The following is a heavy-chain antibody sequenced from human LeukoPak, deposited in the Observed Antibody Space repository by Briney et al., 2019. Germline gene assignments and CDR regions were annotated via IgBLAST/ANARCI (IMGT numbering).Heavy chain of an antibody. J-gene: IGHJ3*02. CDR2: TYYRSKWYN. V-gene: IGHV6-1*01. D-gene: IGHD6-13*01. CDR1: GDGVSSNSAG. CDR3: ASDLGYRSSWWGDAFDI. Sequence: SQTLSLTCAISGDGVSSNSAGWNWIRQSPSRGLEWLGSTYYRSKWYNDYAVSVKSRITINPDTSKNQFSLQLNSVTPEYTAVYYCASDLGYRSSWWGDAFDIWGQATIVTLSS.